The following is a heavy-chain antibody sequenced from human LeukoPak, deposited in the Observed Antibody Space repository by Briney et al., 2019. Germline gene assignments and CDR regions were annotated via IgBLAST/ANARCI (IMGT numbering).Heavy chain of an antibody. CDR3: AREGSQLLFPY. CDR1: GGSFSGYY. Sequence: SETLSLTCAVYGGSFSGYYWSWIRQPPGKGLEWVGEINHSGSTNYNPSLKSRVTISVDTSKNQFSLKLSSVTAADTAVYYCAREGSQLLFPYWGQGTLVTVSS. V-gene: IGHV4-34*01. CDR2: INHSGST. D-gene: IGHD2-2*01. J-gene: IGHJ4*02.